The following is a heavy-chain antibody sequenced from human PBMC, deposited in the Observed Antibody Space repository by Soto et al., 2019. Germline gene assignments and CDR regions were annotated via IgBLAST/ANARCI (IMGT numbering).Heavy chain of an antibody. CDR3: ARSRGYYGSGRAYYYYYGMDV. CDR2: INHSGST. V-gene: IGHV4-34*01. CDR1: GGSFSGYY. J-gene: IGHJ6*02. D-gene: IGHD3-10*01. Sequence: PSETLSLTCAVYGGSFSGYYWSWIRQPPGKGLEWIGEINHSGSTNYNPSLKSRVTIPVDTSKNQFSLKLSSVTAADTAVYYCARSRGYYGSGRAYYYYYGMDVGGQGTTVT.